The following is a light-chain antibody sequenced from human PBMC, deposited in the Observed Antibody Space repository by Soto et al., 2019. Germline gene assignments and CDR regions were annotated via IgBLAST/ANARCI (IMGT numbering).Light chain of an antibody. Sequence: DIQMTQSPSSLSASLGDRVTITCRASQNIDNYLNWYQHKPGKAPKLLIYATSTLHSGVPARFSGSGSGTEFTLTISSLQAGDFATYLCQESYSSPAVSFGGGTKVDIK. CDR3: QESYSSPAVS. CDR1: QNIDNY. CDR2: ATS. J-gene: IGKJ4*01. V-gene: IGKV1-39*01.